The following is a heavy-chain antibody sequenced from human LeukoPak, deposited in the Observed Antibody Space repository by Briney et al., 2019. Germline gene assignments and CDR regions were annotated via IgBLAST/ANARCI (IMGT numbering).Heavy chain of an antibody. Sequence: SETLSLTCTVSGGSISSSSYYWGWIRQPPGKGLEWIGSIYYSGSTYYNPSLKSRVTISVDTSKNQFSLKLSSVTAADTAVYYCARDPTRSGAFDIWGQGTMVTVSS. CDR1: GGSISSSSYY. J-gene: IGHJ3*02. V-gene: IGHV4-39*07. D-gene: IGHD1-26*01. CDR2: IYYSGST. CDR3: ARDPTRSGAFDI.